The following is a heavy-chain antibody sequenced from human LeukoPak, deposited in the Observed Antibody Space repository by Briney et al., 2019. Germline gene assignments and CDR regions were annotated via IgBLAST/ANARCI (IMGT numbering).Heavy chain of an antibody. CDR3: AKEAGQDYGALDAFDI. CDR1: GFIFSNYW. J-gene: IGHJ3*02. V-gene: IGHV3-74*01. D-gene: IGHD4-17*01. CDR2: IKTDGSTT. Sequence: GGSLRLSCAGSGFIFSNYWMHWVRQAPGKGLVWVSRIKTDGSTTYYADSVKGRFTVSRDNAKNSLYLQMNSLRAEDMAVYYCAKEAGQDYGALDAFDIWGQGTMVAVSS.